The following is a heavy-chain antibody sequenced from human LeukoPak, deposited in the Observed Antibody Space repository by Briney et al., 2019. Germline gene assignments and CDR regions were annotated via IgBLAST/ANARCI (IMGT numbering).Heavy chain of an antibody. CDR3: AXRVRRVNDAFHL. V-gene: IGHV4-34*01. CDR2: INHSGST. CDR1: GVSFSGYY. D-gene: IGHD3-10*01. J-gene: IGHJ3*01. Sequence: SETLXLTCTVYGVSFSGYYWSWIRQPPGKGLEWIGEINHSGSTNYNPSLKSRVTISLETSKNQFSLKMSSVTAADTAVFYCAXRVRRVNDAFHLWGQGPVVTVSS.